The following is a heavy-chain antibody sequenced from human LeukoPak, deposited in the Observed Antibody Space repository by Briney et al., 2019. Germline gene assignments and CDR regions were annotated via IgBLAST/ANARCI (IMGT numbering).Heavy chain of an antibody. CDR3: VRWQDI. CDR2: IKTDGSYA. J-gene: IGHJ3*02. Sequence: GGSLRLSCAASGFTFSSYWMHWVRQAPGKGPVWVSRIKTDGSYASYAESAKSRFTVSRDNAKNTLYLQMNSLRAEDTAVYYCVRWQDIWGQGTMVTVSS. V-gene: IGHV3-74*01. CDR1: GFTFSSYW.